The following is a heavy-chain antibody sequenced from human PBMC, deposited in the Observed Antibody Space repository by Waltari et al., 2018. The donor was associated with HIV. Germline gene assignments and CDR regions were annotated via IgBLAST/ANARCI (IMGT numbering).Heavy chain of an antibody. CDR3: ARMPGGWLQFYYYYGMDV. CDR1: GGSVSSGSYY. J-gene: IGHJ6*02. Sequence: QVQLQESGPGLVKPSETLSLTCTVSGGSVSSGSYYWSWIRQPPGKGLEWIGYIYYSGSTNYNPSLKSRVTISVDTSKNQFSLKLSSVTAADTAVYYCARMPGGWLQFYYYYGMDVWGQGTTVTVSS. CDR2: IYYSGST. V-gene: IGHV4-61*01. D-gene: IGHD5-12*01.